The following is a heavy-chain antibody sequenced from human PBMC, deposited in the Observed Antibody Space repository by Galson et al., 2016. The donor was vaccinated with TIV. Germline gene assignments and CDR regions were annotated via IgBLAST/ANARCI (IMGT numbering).Heavy chain of an antibody. Sequence: SLRLSCAASGLSVSINYMTWVRQAPGKGLEWVSLISDGGNTYYSDSVKGRFTISRDNSKNTPYLQMNSLRVEDTAVYYFSRDRVVDATYYYDYYGMDVWGQGTAVTVSS. CDR1: GLSVSINY. J-gene: IGHJ6*02. V-gene: IGHV3-66*02. D-gene: IGHD2-15*01. CDR3: SRDRVVDATYYYDYYGMDV. CDR2: ISDGGNT.